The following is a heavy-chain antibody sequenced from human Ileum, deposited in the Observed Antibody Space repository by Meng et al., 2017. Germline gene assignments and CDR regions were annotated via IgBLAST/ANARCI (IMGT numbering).Heavy chain of an antibody. D-gene: IGHD3-10*01. CDR1: GGSISSSTW. Sequence: QLEGWRPGLGTPSGTRSSTCVSSGGSISSSTWWSWVRQPPGKGLEWIGEIYHSGSTNYNPSLKSRVTISVDKSKNQFSLKLSSVTAADTAVYYCATTMVRGVSGGYFDYWGQGTLVTVSS. V-gene: IGHV4-4*02. CDR3: ATTMVRGVSGGYFDY. CDR2: IYHSGST. J-gene: IGHJ4*02.